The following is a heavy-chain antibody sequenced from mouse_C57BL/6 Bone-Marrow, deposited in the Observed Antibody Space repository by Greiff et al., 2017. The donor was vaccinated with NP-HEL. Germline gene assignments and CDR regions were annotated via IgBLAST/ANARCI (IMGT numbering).Heavy chain of an antibody. D-gene: IGHD1-1*01. J-gene: IGHJ4*01. CDR1: GYTFTSYW. CDR2: IDPSDSYT. CDR3: ARALITTVVAPMDY. V-gene: IGHV1-69*01. Sequence: QVQLQQPGAELVMPGASVKLSCKASGYTFTSYWMHWVKQRPGQGLEWIGEIDPSDSYTNYIQKFKGKSTLTVDKSSSTAYMQLSSLTSEDSAVYYCARALITTVVAPMDYWGQGTSVTVSS.